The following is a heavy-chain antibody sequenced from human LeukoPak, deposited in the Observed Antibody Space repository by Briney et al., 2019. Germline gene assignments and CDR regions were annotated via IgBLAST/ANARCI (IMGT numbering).Heavy chain of an antibody. D-gene: IGHD2-21*01. V-gene: IGHV1-8*01. Sequence: ASVKVSCKASGYTFTSYDINWVRQATVQGLEWMGWMNPNSGNTGYAQKFQGRVTMTRNTSISTAYMELSGLRSEDTAVYYCARRDYSGAFDIWGQGTMVTVSS. CDR1: GYTFTSYD. CDR3: ARRDYSGAFDI. J-gene: IGHJ3*02. CDR2: MNPNSGNT.